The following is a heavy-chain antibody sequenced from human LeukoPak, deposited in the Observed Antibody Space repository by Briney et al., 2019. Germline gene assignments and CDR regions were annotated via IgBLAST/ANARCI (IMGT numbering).Heavy chain of an antibody. CDR2: ISSSGSTI. Sequence: GGSLRLSCAASGFTFSDYYMSWIRQAPGKGLEWVSYISSSGSTIYCADSVKGRFTISRDNAKNSLYLQMNSLRAEDTAVYYCASTYDSSGYYRNPPDYWGQGTLVTVSS. CDR1: GFTFSDYY. J-gene: IGHJ4*02. D-gene: IGHD3-22*01. CDR3: ASTYDSSGYYRNPPDY. V-gene: IGHV3-11*04.